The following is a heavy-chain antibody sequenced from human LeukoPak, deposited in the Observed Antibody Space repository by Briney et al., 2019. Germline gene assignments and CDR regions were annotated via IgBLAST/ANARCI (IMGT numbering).Heavy chain of an antibody. Sequence: SQTLSLTCTVSAGSISSSSYYWGWIRHPPGKGLEWIGSTYYSGSTYYNPSLKSRVTISVDTSKNQFSLKLSSVTAADTAVYYCARHANTYYYDSSGYYWGQGTLVTVSS. J-gene: IGHJ4*02. V-gene: IGHV4-39*01. CDR3: ARHANTYYYDSSGYY. D-gene: IGHD3-22*01. CDR1: AGSISSSSYY. CDR2: TYYSGST.